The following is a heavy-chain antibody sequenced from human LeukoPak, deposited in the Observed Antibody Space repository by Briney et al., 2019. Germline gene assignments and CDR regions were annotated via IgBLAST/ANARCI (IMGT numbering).Heavy chain of an antibody. D-gene: IGHD1-1*01. CDR1: GNSISRGYH. V-gene: IGHV4-38-2*02. CDR2: VSHGGAAHDSMAT. CDR3: ANRVLRSGTGAFDI. J-gene: IGHJ3*02. Sequence: SSETLSLTSSVSGNSISRGYHCGRIRQPPGKGLEWIGSVSHGGAAHDSMATFYNPSLKSRVTMSVDTSKNQFSLRLTSVTAADTALYFCANRVLRSGTGAFDIWGLGTVVVVSS.